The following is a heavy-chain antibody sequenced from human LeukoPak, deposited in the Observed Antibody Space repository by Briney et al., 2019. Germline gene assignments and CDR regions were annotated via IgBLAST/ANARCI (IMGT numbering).Heavy chain of an antibody. CDR2: IYQSGST. J-gene: IGHJ4*02. CDR1: GGSISSGTYY. V-gene: IGHV4-30-2*01. Sequence: SQTLSLTCTVSGGSISSGTYYWSWIRQPPGKGLEWIGYIYQSGSTYYTPSLRSRVTMSVDRSKNQFSLKVRSVTAADTAIYYCAREVIATSGPDYWGQGTLVIVSS. CDR3: AREVIATSGPDY. D-gene: IGHD6-13*01.